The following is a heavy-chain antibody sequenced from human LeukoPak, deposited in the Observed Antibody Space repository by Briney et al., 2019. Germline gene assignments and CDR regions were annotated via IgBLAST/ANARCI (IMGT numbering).Heavy chain of an antibody. CDR2: ISAYNGNT. Sequence: ASAKVSCKASGYTFTSYGISWVRQAPGQGLEWMGWISAYNGNTNYAQKLQGRVTMTTDTSTSTAYMELRSLRSDDTAVYYCARNSIRDNWFDPWGQGTLVTVSS. J-gene: IGHJ5*02. CDR3: ARNSIRDNWFDP. D-gene: IGHD4-23*01. V-gene: IGHV1-18*01. CDR1: GYTFTSYG.